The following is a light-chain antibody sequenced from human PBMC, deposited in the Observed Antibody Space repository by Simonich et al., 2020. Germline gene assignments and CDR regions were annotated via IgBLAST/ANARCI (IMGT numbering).Light chain of an antibody. V-gene: IGLV9-49*01. J-gene: IGLJ3*02. CDR1: SGYSNYK. CDR3: GADHGSGSNFVWV. Sequence: QPVLTQPPSASASLGASVTLTCTLSSGYSNYKVDWYQQRPGKGPRFVMRVGTGGIVGSKVDGLTDRFSVLVAGLNRYLTIKNIQEEDESDYHCGADHGSGSNFVWVFGGGTKLTVL. CDR2: VGTGGIVG.